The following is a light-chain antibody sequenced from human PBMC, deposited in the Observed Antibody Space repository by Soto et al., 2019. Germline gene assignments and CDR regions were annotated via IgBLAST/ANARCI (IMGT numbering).Light chain of an antibody. CDR1: SSDVGGYNF. J-gene: IGLJ2*01. V-gene: IGLV2-11*01. CDR3: CSFADSYRF. CDR2: DVN. Sequence: QSALTQPRSVSGSPGQSVTISCTGTSSDVGGYNFVSWYQQHPGKAPKLIIYDVNKRPSGVPDRFSGSKSGNTASLTISGLQADDEGDYYCCSFADSYRFFGGGTKVTVL.